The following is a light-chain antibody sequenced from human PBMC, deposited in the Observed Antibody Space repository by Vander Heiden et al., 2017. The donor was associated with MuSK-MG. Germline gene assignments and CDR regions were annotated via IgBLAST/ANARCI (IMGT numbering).Light chain of an antibody. Sequence: AIQMTQSPSSLSASVGDRVTITCRASQGIRNDLGWYQQKPGKAPKLLIYAASSLQSAVPSTFSGSGSGRDFTLTIISLLPEDFATYYCRQDENYPLTFGAGTKVEIK. CDR2: AAS. J-gene: IGKJ4*01. V-gene: IGKV1-6*01. CDR1: QGIRND. CDR3: RQDENYPLT.